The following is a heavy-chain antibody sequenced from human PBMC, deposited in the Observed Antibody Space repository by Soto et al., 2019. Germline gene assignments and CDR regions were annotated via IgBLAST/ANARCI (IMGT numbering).Heavy chain of an antibody. J-gene: IGHJ5*02. CDR3: AHRRILRSSWYSNWFDP. D-gene: IGHD6-13*01. Sequence: QITLKESGPTLVNPTQTLTLTCTFSGFSLSTSGVGVGWIRQPPGKALEWLALIYWDDDKRYSPSLKSRLTITKDTSKNQVVLTMTNMDPVDTATYYCAHRRILRSSWYSNWFDPWGQGTLVTVSS. CDR2: IYWDDDK. V-gene: IGHV2-5*02. CDR1: GFSLSTSGVG.